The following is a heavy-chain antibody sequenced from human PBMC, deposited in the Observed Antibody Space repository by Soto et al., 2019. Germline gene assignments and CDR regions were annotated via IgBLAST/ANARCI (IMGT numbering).Heavy chain of an antibody. J-gene: IGHJ5*01. CDR1: EGTFNSYA. D-gene: IGHD6-13*01. CDR3: ASGASRWYPYCFDS. Sequence: QAQVVQSGAEVRKPGSSVKLSCKASEGTFNSYAIAWVRQAPGQGLEWMGGIIPYYNTLNYAQKFQDRVTITADASTNTVYMELSSLGSDDTAVYFCASGASRWYPYCFDSWAQGTLVTVSS. CDR2: IIPYYNTL. V-gene: IGHV1-69*01.